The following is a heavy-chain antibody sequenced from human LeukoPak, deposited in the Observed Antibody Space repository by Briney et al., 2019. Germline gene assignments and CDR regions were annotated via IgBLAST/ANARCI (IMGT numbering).Heavy chain of an antibody. V-gene: IGHV1-46*01. Sequence: ASVKVSCKASGYTFTSYYMHWVRQAPGQGLEWMGIINPSGGSTSYAQKFQGRVTMTRDMSTSTVYMELSSLRSEDTAVHYCARDGYYYDSSGSPIYYFDYWGQGTLVTVSS. CDR2: INPSGGST. J-gene: IGHJ4*02. CDR1: GYTFTSYY. CDR3: ARDGYYYDSSGSPIYYFDY. D-gene: IGHD3-22*01.